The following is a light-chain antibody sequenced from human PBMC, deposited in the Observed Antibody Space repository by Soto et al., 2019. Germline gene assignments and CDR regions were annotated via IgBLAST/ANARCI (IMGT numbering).Light chain of an antibody. CDR1: QTINRN. J-gene: IGKJ3*01. V-gene: IGKV1-39*01. CDR2: DAS. Sequence: DIQMTQSPSSLSASVGDGVTITCRASQTINRNLNWYQQKPGKAPKLLIYDASSLQSGAPSTFSGSGSGTGFTLTISSLQPEDFAVYYCQQSYTTPITFGPGTKVDIK. CDR3: QQSYTTPIT.